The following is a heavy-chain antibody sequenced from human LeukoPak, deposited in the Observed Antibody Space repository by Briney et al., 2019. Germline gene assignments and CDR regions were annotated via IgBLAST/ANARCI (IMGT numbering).Heavy chain of an antibody. CDR2: IKEDGSDI. J-gene: IGHJ2*01. CDR1: GFTFSSYW. CDR3: ARDTYRFFDL. Sequence: PGGFLRLSCAASGFTFSSYWMGWVRQAPGKGLEWVADIKEDGSDIYSVDSVKGRFTISRDNAKNSLYLQMNGLRAEDTAVYYCARDTYRFFDLWGRGTLVTVSS. V-gene: IGHV3-7*01.